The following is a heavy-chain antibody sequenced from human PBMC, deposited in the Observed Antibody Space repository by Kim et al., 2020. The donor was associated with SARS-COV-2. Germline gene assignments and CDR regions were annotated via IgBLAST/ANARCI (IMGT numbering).Heavy chain of an antibody. CDR1: GFTFSSYG. J-gene: IGHJ6*02. Sequence: GGSLRLSCAASGFTFSSYGMHWVRQAPGKGLEWVAVISYDGSNKYYADSVKGRFTISRDNSKNTLYLQMNSLRAEDTAVYYCAKTGQLYCSSTSCYRGELGGMDVWGQGTTVTVSS. CDR2: ISYDGSNK. CDR3: AKTGQLYCSSTSCYRGELGGMDV. V-gene: IGHV3-30*18. D-gene: IGHD2-2*02.